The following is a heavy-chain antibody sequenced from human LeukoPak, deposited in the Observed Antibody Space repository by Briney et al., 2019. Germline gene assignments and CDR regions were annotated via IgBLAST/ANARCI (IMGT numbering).Heavy chain of an antibody. CDR3: ARVATHGVFDY. D-gene: IGHD3-10*01. V-gene: IGHV3-23*01. J-gene: IGHJ4*02. CDR1: GFTLSSNA. Sequence: GGSLRLSCAASGFTLSSNAMSWVRQAPGKGLEWVSATSGSGTTTFYADSVKGRFIISRDNSENTVYLQMNSLRAEDTAVYYCARVATHGVFDYWGQGTLVTVSS. CDR2: TSGSGTTT.